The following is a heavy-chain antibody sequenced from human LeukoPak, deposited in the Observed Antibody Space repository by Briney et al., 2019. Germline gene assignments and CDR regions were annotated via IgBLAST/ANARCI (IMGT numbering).Heavy chain of an antibody. CDR1: GFTFSSYG. D-gene: IGHD4-17*01. CDR3: AKIPYGDYVLDYYYYMDV. V-gene: IGHV3-30*18. J-gene: IGHJ6*03. CDR2: ISYDGSNK. Sequence: GGSLRLSCAASGFTFSSYGMHWVRQAPGKGLGWVAVISYDGSNKYYADSVKGRFTISRDNSKNTLYLQMYSLRAEDTAVYYCAKIPYGDYVLDYYYYMDVWGKGTTVTISS.